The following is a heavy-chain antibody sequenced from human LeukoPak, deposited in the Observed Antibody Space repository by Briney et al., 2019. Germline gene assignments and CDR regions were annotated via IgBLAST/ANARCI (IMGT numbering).Heavy chain of an antibody. CDR2: IHAGGTT. CDR1: GVSFSSYH. J-gene: IGHJ4*02. Sequence: PSETLSLTCAVSGVSFSSYHWSWIRQPAGKRLEWLGRIHAGGTTNYNPSLDSRVTMSVDTSKTQFSLELRSVTAADTAVYYCARDGLYSYGYSYFDCGGQGTLGTVS. D-gene: IGHD5-18*01. CDR3: ARDGLYSYGYSYFDC. V-gene: IGHV4-4*07.